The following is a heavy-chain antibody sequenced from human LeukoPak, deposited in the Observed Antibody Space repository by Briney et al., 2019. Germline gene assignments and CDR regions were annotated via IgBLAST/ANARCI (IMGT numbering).Heavy chain of an antibody. CDR1: GFTFSSYA. V-gene: IGHV3-23*01. D-gene: IGHD1-7*01. J-gene: IGHJ5*02. CDR2: ISGSGGST. CDR3: AKNVEVPSWFDP. Sequence: GGSLRLSCAASGFTFSSYAMSWVRQAPGKGLEWVSAISGSGGSTYYADSVKGRFTISRDSSKNTLYLQMNSLRAEDTAVYYCAKNVEVPSWFDPWGQGTLVTVSS.